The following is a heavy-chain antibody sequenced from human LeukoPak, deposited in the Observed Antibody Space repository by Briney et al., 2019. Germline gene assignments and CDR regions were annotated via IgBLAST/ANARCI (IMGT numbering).Heavy chain of an antibody. J-gene: IGHJ4*02. CDR3: ARGHDILTGSGYCFDY. V-gene: IGHV3-30-3*01. CDR2: ISYDGSNK. Sequence: HSGGSLRLSCAASGFTFSSYAMHWVRQAPGKGLEWVAVISYDGSNKYYADSVKGRFTISRDNSKNTLHLQMNSLRAEDTAVYYCARGHDILTGSGYCFDYWGQGTLVTVSS. CDR1: GFTFSSYA. D-gene: IGHD3-9*01.